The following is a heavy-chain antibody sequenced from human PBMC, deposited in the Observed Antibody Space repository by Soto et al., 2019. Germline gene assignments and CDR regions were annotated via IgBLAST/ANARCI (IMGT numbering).Heavy chain of an antibody. CDR3: SRGILV. V-gene: IGHV4-31*03. CDR1: GGSINSGGYC. Sequence: QVQLQESGPGLVKPSQTLSLTCTVSGGSINSGGYCWSWIRQHPGKGLDWIGCISYGGSTSYNPSLKSRVTISVDTSKNQFSLKLTCVTAAYTAVYYCSRGILVWGQGALITVSS. J-gene: IGHJ1*01. D-gene: IGHD5-18*01. CDR2: ISYGGST.